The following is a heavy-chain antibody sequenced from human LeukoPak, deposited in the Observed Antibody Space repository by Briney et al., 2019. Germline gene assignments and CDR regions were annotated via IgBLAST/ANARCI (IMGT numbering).Heavy chain of an antibody. CDR2: IYWNNDK. CDR3: AQLSRSPPFSMTTVTTFDY. J-gene: IGHJ4*02. V-gene: IGHV2-5*01. Sequence: ESGPTLVKPTQTLTLTCTFSGFALSDSGVGAGWIRQPPGKALEWLALIYWNNDKRYSPSLKSRLTINKDTSKNQVVLTMTNMDPVDTATYYCAQLSRSPPFSMTTVTTFDYWGQGTLVTVSS. D-gene: IGHD4-17*01. CDR1: GFALSDSGVG.